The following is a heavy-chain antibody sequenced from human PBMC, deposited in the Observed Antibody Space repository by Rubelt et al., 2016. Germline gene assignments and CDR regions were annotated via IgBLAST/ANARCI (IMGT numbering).Heavy chain of an antibody. CDR3: ASMNPGIAAAGIDY. V-gene: IGHV4-59*12. Sequence: QVQLQESGPGLVKPSQTLSLTCTVSGGSISSYYWSWIRQPPGKGLAWIGEIHHSGSTNYNPSRKSLVTISGDTSKNHFYLKLSSVTAADTAVYYCASMNPGIAAAGIDYWGQGTLVTVSS. D-gene: IGHD6-13*01. J-gene: IGHJ4*02. CDR2: IHHSGST. CDR1: GGSISSYY.